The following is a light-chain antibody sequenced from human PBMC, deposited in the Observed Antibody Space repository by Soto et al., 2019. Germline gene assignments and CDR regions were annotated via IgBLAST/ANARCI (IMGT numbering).Light chain of an antibody. J-gene: IGKJ2*01. CDR1: QSIGNY. V-gene: IGKV1-39*01. Sequence: DIQMTQSPSSLSASVGDRVSITCRASQSIGNYLNWYQQKPGKAPNLLIYAATTLQTGVPSRFSGNGSGTDFTLTITSLRPEDIATYYCQQNFRIVYTCAQGTKVDIK. CDR2: AAT. CDR3: QQNFRIVYT.